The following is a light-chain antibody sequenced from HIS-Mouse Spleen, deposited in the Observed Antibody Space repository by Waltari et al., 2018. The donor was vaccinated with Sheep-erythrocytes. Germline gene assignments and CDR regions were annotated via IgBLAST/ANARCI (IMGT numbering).Light chain of an antibody. CDR3: YSTDSSGNHSV. Sequence: SYELTQPPSVSVSPGQTARITCSGDALPTKHAYWYQQKSGQAPVLVIYEDSKRPSGIPERFSGSSSGTMATLTISGAQVEDEADYYCYSTDSSGNHSVFGGGTKLTVL. J-gene: IGLJ2*01. V-gene: IGLV3-10*01. CDR2: EDS. CDR1: ALPTKH.